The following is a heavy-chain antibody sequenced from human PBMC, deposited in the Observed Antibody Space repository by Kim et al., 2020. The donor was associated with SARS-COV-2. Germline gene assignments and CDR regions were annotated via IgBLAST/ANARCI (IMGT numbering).Heavy chain of an antibody. D-gene: IGHD2-2*01. J-gene: IGHJ6*01. Sequence: SETLSLTCAVYGGSFSGYYWSWIRQPPGKGLEWIGEINHSGSTNYNPSLKSRVTISVDTSKNQFSLKLSSVTAADTAVYYCARSVGYCSSTSCHAGMDV. CDR3: ARSVGYCSSTSCHAGMDV. CDR1: GGSFSGYY. CDR2: INHSGST. V-gene: IGHV4-34*01.